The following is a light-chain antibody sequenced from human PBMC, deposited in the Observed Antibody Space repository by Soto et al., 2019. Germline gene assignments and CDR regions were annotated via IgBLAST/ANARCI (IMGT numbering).Light chain of an antibody. V-gene: IGKV3-15*01. CDR2: HAS. CDR1: ESVSNN. Sequence: EIVMTQSPATLSVSPGERATLSCRASESVSNNLAWYQQKFCQAPRLLIYHASSRATGIPARFIGSGSGTELTLTISSLQSEDFALYYWQQYNEWPLTFGGGTKVEIK. CDR3: QQYNEWPLT. J-gene: IGKJ4*01.